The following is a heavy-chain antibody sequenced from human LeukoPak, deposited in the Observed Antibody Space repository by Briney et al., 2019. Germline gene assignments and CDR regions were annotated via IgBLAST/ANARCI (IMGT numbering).Heavy chain of an antibody. V-gene: IGHV4-59*01. Sequence: PSETLSLTCTVSGGSISGYYWSWIRQPPGKGLEWIGHIYSSGSTKYNPSLKSRVTISVDTSKNQFSLKLSSVTAADTAVYYCARNYDSSGYTAFGYWGRRTLLTVSS. CDR2: IYSSGST. J-gene: IGHJ4*02. D-gene: IGHD3-22*01. CDR3: ARNYDSSGYTAFGY. CDR1: GGSISGYY.